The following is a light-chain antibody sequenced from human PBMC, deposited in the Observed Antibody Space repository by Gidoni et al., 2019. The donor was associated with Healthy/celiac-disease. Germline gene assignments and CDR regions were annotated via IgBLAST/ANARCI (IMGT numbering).Light chain of an antibody. V-gene: IGLV2-11*01. Sequence: QSALTQPRSVSGSPGQSVTISCTGTSSDVGGYNYVSWYQLHPGKAPKLMIYDVSKRPSGVPDRFSGSKSGITASLTISGLQAEDEADYYCCSYAGSYTFWVFGGGTKLTVL. CDR3: CSYAGSYTFWV. J-gene: IGLJ3*02. CDR2: DVS. CDR1: SSDVGGYNY.